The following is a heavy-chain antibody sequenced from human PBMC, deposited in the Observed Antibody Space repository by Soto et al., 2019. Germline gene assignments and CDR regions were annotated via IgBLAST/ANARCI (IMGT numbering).Heavy chain of an antibody. V-gene: IGHV3-49*04. Sequence: GGSLRLSCTASGFTFGDYAMSWVRQAPGKGLEWVGFIRSKAYGGTTEYAASVKGRFTTSRDDSKSIAYLQMNSLKTEDTAVYYCTRDEGGSYYGWFDPWGQGTLVTVSS. D-gene: IGHD1-26*01. CDR3: TRDEGGSYYGWFDP. CDR1: GFTFGDYA. CDR2: IRSKAYGGTT. J-gene: IGHJ5*02.